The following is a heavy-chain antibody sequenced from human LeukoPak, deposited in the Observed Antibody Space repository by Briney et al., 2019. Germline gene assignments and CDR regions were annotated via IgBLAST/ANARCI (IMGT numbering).Heavy chain of an antibody. Sequence: SETLSLTCAVYGGSFSGYYWSWIRQPPGKGLEWIGEINHSGSTNYKPSLKSRVTISLDTSKNQFSLKLRSVTAADTAVYYCARSLGDAFDIWGQGTMVTVSS. V-gene: IGHV4-34*01. CDR3: ARSLGDAFDI. CDR1: GGSFSGYY. CDR2: INHSGST. D-gene: IGHD3-10*01. J-gene: IGHJ3*02.